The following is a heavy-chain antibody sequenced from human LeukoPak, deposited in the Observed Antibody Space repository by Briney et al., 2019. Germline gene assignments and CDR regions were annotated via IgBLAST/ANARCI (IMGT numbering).Heavy chain of an antibody. CDR2: ISSSSTTR. J-gene: IGHJ4*02. CDR3: ARDPHIAAAGTIFDY. Sequence: GGSLRLSCVVSGFTFSSCSMNWVRQAPGKGLEWVSYISSSSTTRYYADSVKGRFTISRDNAKNSLYLQINSLRDEDSAVYYCARDPHIAAAGTIFDYWGQGTLVTVSS. V-gene: IGHV3-48*02. D-gene: IGHD6-13*01. CDR1: GFTFSSCS.